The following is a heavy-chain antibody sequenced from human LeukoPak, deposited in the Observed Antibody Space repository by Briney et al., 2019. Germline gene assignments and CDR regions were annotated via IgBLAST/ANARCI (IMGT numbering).Heavy chain of an antibody. D-gene: IGHD1-26*01. CDR2: IYHSGGT. J-gene: IGHJ4*02. Sequence: PSETLSLTCAVTGDSISSGGYSWSWIRQPPGMALEWIGNIYHSGGTHHNPSLKSRVTMSVDRSKNQFSLKLTSVTAADTAVYYCARGGVGATTGTYDSWGQGILVTVSS. V-gene: IGHV4-30-2*01. CDR3: ARGGVGATTGTYDS. CDR1: GDSISSGGYS.